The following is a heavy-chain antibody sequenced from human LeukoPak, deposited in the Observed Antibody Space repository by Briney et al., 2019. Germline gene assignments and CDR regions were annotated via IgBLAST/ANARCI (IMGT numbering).Heavy chain of an antibody. V-gene: IGHV1-46*01. D-gene: IGHD3-10*01. CDR3: ARDLGPNRDLPFDY. Sequence: ASVKVSCKASGYTFTSYYMHWVRQAPGQGLEWMGIINPSGGSTSYAQKFQGRVTMTRDTSKNQFSLKLSSVTAADTAVYYCARDLGPNRDLPFDYWGQGTLVTVSS. J-gene: IGHJ4*02. CDR2: INPSGGST. CDR1: GYTFTSYY.